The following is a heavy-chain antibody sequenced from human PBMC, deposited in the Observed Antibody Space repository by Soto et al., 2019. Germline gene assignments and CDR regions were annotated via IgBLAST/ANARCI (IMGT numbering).Heavy chain of an antibody. CDR2: ISYDGSNK. CDR3: AAKPTGFDY. Sequence: GGSLRLSCAASVFTFSSDGMHWVRQAPGKGLEWVAVISYDGSNKYYADSVKGRFTISRDNSKNTLYLQMNSLRAEDTAVYYCAAKPTGFDYWGQGTLVTVSS. V-gene: IGHV3-30*03. CDR1: VFTFSSDG. D-gene: IGHD4-17*01. J-gene: IGHJ4*02.